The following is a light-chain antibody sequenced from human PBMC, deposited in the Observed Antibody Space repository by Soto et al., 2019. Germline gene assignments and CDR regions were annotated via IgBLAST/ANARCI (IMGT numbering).Light chain of an antibody. Sequence: DIQMTQSPSTLSASVGDRVTITCRASQSTSSWLAWYQQKPGKAPNLLIYDASSLESGVPSRFSGSGSGTDFTLTISCLQSEDFATYYCQQYYSYPRTFGQGTKVDI. CDR2: DAS. V-gene: IGKV1-5*01. J-gene: IGKJ1*01. CDR3: QQYYSYPRT. CDR1: QSTSSW.